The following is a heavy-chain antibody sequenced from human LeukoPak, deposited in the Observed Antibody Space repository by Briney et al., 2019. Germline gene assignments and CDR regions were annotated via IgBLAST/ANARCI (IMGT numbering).Heavy chain of an antibody. CDR1: GFTFSSYA. D-gene: IGHD3-22*01. Sequence: GGSLRLSCAASGFTFSSYAMSWVRQAPGKGLEWISTISGSGGSTYYADSVKGRFTISRDNSKNTLYLQMNSLRAEDTAVYYCAKGDYYDSSSFDYWGQGTLVTVSS. CDR2: ISGSGGST. CDR3: AKGDYYDSSSFDY. J-gene: IGHJ4*02. V-gene: IGHV3-23*01.